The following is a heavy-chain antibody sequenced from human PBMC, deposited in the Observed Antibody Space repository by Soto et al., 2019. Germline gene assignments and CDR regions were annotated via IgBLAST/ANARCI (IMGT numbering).Heavy chain of an antibody. CDR3: NDYYDFWGGHTPL. J-gene: IGHJ4*02. V-gene: IGHV3-15*07. CDR1: GLTFKNVW. CDR2: IKSKADGETT. Sequence: EVQLVETGGGLVKPGGQLGLSCAASGLTFKNVWMHWVSQAPGKGLEWVGRIKSKADGETTDYTEPVKGRFTISRDDSKNTLYLQMNSLNTEDTALYYCNDYYDFWGGHTPLWGQGTLVTFSS. D-gene: IGHD3-3*01.